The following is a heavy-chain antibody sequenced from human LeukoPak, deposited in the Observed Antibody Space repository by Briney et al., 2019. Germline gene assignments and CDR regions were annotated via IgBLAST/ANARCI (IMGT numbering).Heavy chain of an antibody. CDR2: INPAGTST. Sequence: GGSLRLSCAASGFTFSHYTMNWFCQTPGKGLEWISSINPAGTSTYYADSVKGRFTISRDAAKNSLYLQMNSLRVEDTALYYCVRDFSGESGYGGYWGPGTLVTVSS. CDR1: GFTFSHYT. J-gene: IGHJ4*02. CDR3: VRDFSGESGYGGY. V-gene: IGHV3-21*01. D-gene: IGHD5-12*01.